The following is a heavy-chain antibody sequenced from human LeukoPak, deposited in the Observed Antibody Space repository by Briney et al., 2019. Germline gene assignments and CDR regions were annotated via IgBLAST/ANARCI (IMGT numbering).Heavy chain of an antibody. V-gene: IGHV3-21*01. J-gene: IGHJ4*02. CDR3: ARGAARMVEMGTMISFEY. D-gene: IGHD5-24*01. CDR1: GFTFSSYG. Sequence: GGSLRLSCAASGFTFSSYGMNWVRQAPGKGLEWVSSISSSSSYIYYADSVKGRFTISRDNAKNSLYLQMNSLRAEDTAVYYCARGAARMVEMGTMISFEYWGQGTLITVSS. CDR2: ISSSSSYI.